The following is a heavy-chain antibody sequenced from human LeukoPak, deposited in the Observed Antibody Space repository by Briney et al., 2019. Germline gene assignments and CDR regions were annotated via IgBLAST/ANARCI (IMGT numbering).Heavy chain of an antibody. CDR2: ISSNGGST. D-gene: IGHD3-10*01. V-gene: IGHV3-64*01. J-gene: IGHJ4*02. CDR3: VREEGSGSYAY. CDR1: GFTFSSYP. Sequence: GGTLRLSCVASGFTFSSYPRHWVRQAPGKGLEYVSAISSNGGSTYYANSVKGRFTISRDNSKNTLYLQMGSLRAEDMAVYYCVREEGSGSYAYWGQGTLVTVSS.